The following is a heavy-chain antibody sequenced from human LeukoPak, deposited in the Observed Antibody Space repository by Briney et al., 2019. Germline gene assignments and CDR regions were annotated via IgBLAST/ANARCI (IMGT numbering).Heavy chain of an antibody. CDR1: EFTFSSYA. CDR2: ISGSGGST. Sequence: GRSLRLSCAASEFTFSSYAISCVRRAPGKGLEWVSTISGSGGSTYYADSVKGRFTISRDNSKNTLYLQMNSLRAEDTAVYYCARTRGGLWTGAFDIWGQGTMVTVSS. J-gene: IGHJ3*02. V-gene: IGHV3-23*01. D-gene: IGHD2-21*01. CDR3: ARTRGGLWTGAFDI.